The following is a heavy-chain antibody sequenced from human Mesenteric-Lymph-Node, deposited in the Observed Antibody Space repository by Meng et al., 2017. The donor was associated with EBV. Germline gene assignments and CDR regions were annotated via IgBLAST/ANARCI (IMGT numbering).Heavy chain of an antibody. CDR3: SRDLAGPYDD. Sequence: VQLVESGGAVVQPGGSLRLSCAASGFTFSTYWMHWVRQAPGKGLVWTSRINENGRTTTYADSVKDRFTISRDNTKNTLYLQMNSLRAEDTAVYFCSRDLAGPYDDWGQGTLVTVSS. V-gene: IGHV3-74*01. CDR1: GFTFSTYW. J-gene: IGHJ4*02. CDR2: INENGRTT.